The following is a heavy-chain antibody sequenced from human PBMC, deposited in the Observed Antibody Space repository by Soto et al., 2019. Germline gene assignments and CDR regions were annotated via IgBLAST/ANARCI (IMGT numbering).Heavy chain of an antibody. CDR3: AKDKYNA. CDR2: ISCSDGST. CDR1: GFTLSNYG. J-gene: IGHJ4*02. Sequence: EVQLLESGGGLVQPGGSLRLSCAASGFTLSNYGMNWVRQAPGKGLEWVTGISCSDGSTYYADSVKGRFTISRDSSKNTLYLQMNTLRAEDTAVYYCAKDKYNAWGQRTLVTVAS. D-gene: IGHD1-20*01. V-gene: IGHV3-23*01.